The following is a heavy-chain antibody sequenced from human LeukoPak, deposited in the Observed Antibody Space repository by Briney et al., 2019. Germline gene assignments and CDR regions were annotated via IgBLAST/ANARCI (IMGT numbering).Heavy chain of an antibody. CDR1: GYTFTSYG. CDR2: ISAYNGNT. D-gene: IGHD3-3*01. J-gene: IGHJ6*02. CDR3: ARRILEGPYYYYYYGMDV. Sequence: GASVKVSCKASGYTFTSYGISWVRQAPGQGLEWMGWISAYNGNTNYAQKLQGRVTMTTDTSTSTAYMELRSLRSDDTAVYYCARRILEGPYYYYYYGMDVWGQGTTVTVSS. V-gene: IGHV1-18*01.